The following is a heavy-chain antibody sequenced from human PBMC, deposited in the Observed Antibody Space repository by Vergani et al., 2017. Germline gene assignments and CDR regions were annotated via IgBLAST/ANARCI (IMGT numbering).Heavy chain of an antibody. Sequence: EVQLVESGGGLVQPGRSLRLSCTASGFTFGDYAMSWFRQAPGKGLEWVGFISSKAYGGTTEYAASVKGRFTISRDDSKSIAYLQMNSLKTEDTAVYYCARGVGNYYYGSGSYSDYWGQGTLVTVSS. V-gene: IGHV3-49*03. J-gene: IGHJ4*02. CDR3: ARGVGNYYYGSGSYSDY. D-gene: IGHD3-10*01. CDR2: ISSKAYGGTT. CDR1: GFTFGDYA.